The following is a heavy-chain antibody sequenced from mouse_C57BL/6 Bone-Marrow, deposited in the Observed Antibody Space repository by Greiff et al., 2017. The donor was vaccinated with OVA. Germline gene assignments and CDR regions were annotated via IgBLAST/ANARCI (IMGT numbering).Heavy chain of an antibody. CDR2: IYPRSGNT. D-gene: IGHD1-1*01. V-gene: IGHV1-81*01. CDR1: GYTFTSYG. J-gene: IGHJ2*01. Sequence: VKVVESGAELARPGASVKLSCKASGYTFTSYGISWVKQRTGQGLEWIGEIYPRSGNTYYNEKFKGKATLTADKSSSTAYMELRSLTSEDSAVYFCANNYYGSLYYFDYWGQGTTLTVSS. CDR3: ANNYYGSLYYFDY.